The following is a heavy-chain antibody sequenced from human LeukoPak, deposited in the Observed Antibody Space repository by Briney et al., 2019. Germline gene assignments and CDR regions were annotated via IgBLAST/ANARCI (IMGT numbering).Heavy chain of an antibody. J-gene: IGHJ2*01. Sequence: GESLKISCKGSGYSFTSYWIGWVRQMPGKGLEWMGIIYPGDSDTRYSPSFQGQVTISADKSISTAYLQWSSLKASDTAMYYCARIVQDAGDDIEPYWYFDLWGRGTLVTVSS. CDR2: IYPGDSDT. V-gene: IGHV5-51*01. CDR3: ARIVQDAGDDIEPYWYFDL. CDR1: GYSFTSYW. D-gene: IGHD3-9*01.